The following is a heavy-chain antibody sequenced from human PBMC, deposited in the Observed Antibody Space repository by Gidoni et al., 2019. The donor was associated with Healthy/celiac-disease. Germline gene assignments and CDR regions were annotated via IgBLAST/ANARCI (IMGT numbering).Heavy chain of an antibody. CDR1: GFTFSSYA. CDR3: AKTYYYDSSGYWTDAFDI. Sequence: EVQLLESGGGLVQPGGSLRLSCAASGFTFSSYAMSWVRQAPGKGLEWVSAISGSGGSTYYADSVKGRFTISRDNSKNTLYLQMNSLRAEDTAVYYCAKTYYYDSSGYWTDAFDIWGQGTMVTVSS. J-gene: IGHJ3*02. D-gene: IGHD3-22*01. CDR2: ISGSGGST. V-gene: IGHV3-23*01.